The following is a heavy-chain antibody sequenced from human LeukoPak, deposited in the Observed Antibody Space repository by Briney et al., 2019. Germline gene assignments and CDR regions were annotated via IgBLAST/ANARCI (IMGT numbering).Heavy chain of an antibody. D-gene: IGHD1-26*01. CDR1: GYTFTSYG. CDR2: ISAYNGNT. CDR3: ARMSVVGASYYYYGMDV. J-gene: IGHJ6*02. V-gene: IGHV1-18*01. Sequence: ASVKVSCKASGYTFTSYGISWVRQAPGQGLEWMGWISAYNGNTNYAQKLQGRVTMTTDTSTSTAHMELRSLRSDDTAVYYCARMSVVGASYYYYGMDVWGQGTTVTVSS.